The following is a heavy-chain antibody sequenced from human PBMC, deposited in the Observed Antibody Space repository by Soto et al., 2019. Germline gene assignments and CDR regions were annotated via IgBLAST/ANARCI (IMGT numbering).Heavy chain of an antibody. D-gene: IGHD1-26*01. Sequence: QVQLVESGGGVVQPGRSLRLSCAASGFTFSSYGMHWVRQAPGKGLEWVAVIWYDGSNKYYADSVKGRFTISRDNSKNMXYLQMNSLGAEDTAVYYCAREISSGSYAQGAAFDIWGQGTMVTVSS. CDR1: GFTFSSYG. CDR2: IWYDGSNK. V-gene: IGHV3-33*01. J-gene: IGHJ3*02. CDR3: AREISSGSYAQGAAFDI.